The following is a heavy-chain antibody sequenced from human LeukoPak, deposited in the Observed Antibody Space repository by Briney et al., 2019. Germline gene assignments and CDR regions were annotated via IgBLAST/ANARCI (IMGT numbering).Heavy chain of an antibody. CDR3: ARVYDSSGYYLPY. V-gene: IGHV4-34*01. CDR2: INHSGST. J-gene: IGHJ4*02. Sequence: SETLSPTCAVYGGSFSDYYWTWIRQPPGKGLEWIGEINHSGSTNYNPSLKSRVTLSADTSKNQFSLKLNSVTAADTAVYYCARVYDSSGYYLPYWGQGTLVTVSS. D-gene: IGHD3-22*01. CDR1: GGSFSDYY.